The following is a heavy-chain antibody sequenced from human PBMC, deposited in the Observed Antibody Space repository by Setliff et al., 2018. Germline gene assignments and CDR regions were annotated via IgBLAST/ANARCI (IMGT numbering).Heavy chain of an antibody. V-gene: IGHV4-4*02. D-gene: IGHD1-26*01. J-gene: IGHJ4*02. CDR1: GDSISSGNW. CDR2: INYSRVV. Sequence: PSETLSLTCAVSGDSISSGNWWSWVRQPPEKGLEWIGEINYSRVVNYKPSLKSRVSISLDTSKNQFSLRLTSLTAADTAVYYCARGSGSFPFDYWGLGTLVTVSS. CDR3: ARGSGSFPFDY.